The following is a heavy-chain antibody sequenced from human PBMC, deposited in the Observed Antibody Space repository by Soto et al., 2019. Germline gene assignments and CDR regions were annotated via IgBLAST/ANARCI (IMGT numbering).Heavy chain of an antibody. CDR2: ISWNSGSI. CDR3: AKDGGDYGDYGGAFDI. J-gene: IGHJ3*02. V-gene: IGHV3-9*01. D-gene: IGHD4-17*01. CDR1: GFTFDDYA. Sequence: EVQLVESGGGLVQPGRSLRLSCAASGFTFDDYAMHWVRQAPGKGLEWVSGISWNSGSIGYADSVKGRFTISRDNAKNSLDLQMNSLRAEDTALYYCAKDGGDYGDYGGAFDIWGQGTMVTVSS.